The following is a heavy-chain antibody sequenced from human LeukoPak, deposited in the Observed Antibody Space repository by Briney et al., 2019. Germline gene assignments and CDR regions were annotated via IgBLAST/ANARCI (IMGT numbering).Heavy chain of an antibody. Sequence: SETLSLTCTVSGGSISSYYWGWIRQPPGKGLEWIGSIYYSGSTYYNPSLKSRVTISVDTSKNQFSLKLSSVTAADTAVYYCARGYDYVWGSYRYSFDYWGQGTLVTVSS. D-gene: IGHD3-16*02. V-gene: IGHV4-39*07. CDR2: IYYSGST. CDR3: ARGYDYVWGSYRYSFDY. CDR1: GGSISSYY. J-gene: IGHJ4*02.